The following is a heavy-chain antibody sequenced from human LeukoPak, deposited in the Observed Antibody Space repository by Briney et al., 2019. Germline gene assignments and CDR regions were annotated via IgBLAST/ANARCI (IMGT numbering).Heavy chain of an antibody. CDR1: GFTFDNYA. V-gene: IGHV3-9*01. CDR2: ISWNSGTI. CDR3: ARAYKDRSLAGKKEFFQH. J-gene: IGHJ1*01. D-gene: IGHD6-19*01. Sequence: QPGGSLRLSCAASGFTFDNYAMNWVRQVPGKGLEWISLISWNSGTIGYADSVKGRFTISRDNANNFLYLRMNSLRAEDTALYYCARAYKDRSLAGKKEFFQHWGQGTLVTVSS.